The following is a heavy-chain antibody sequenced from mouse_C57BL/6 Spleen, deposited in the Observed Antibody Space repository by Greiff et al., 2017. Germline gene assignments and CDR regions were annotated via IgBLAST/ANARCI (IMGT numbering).Heavy chain of an antibody. V-gene: IGHV1-26*01. J-gene: IGHJ2*01. D-gene: IGHD4-1*01. CDR3: ASLTGTHDY. CDR1: GYTFTDYY. Sequence: VQLQQSGPELVKPGASVKISCKASGYTFTDYYMNWVKQSHGKSLEWIGDINPNNGGTSYNQKFKGKATLTVDKSSSTAYMELRSLTSEDSAVYYCASLTGTHDYWGQGTTLTVSS. CDR2: INPNNGGT.